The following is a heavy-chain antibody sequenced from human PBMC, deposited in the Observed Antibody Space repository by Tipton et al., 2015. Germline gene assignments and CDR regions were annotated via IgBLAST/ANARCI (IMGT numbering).Heavy chain of an antibody. J-gene: IGHJ2*01. V-gene: IGHV4-61*01. D-gene: IGHD3-3*01. CDR3: ARQRNDFWSGYPYWYFDL. CDR1: GASVTGGSYY. Sequence: TLSLTCTASGASVTGGSYYWSWIRQPPGKGLEWIGYIYYSGVTNYNPSLKSRVTISVDTSQNQFSLKLRSVTAGDTALYYCARQRNDFWSGYPYWYFDLWGRGTLVTVSS. CDR2: IYYSGVT.